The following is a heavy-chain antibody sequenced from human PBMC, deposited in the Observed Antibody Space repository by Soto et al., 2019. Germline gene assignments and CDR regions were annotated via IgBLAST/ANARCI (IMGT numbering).Heavy chain of an antibody. V-gene: IGHV4-31*03. CDR2: IYYSGST. J-gene: IGHJ5*02. Sequence: SETLSLTCTVSGGSISSGGYYWSWIRQHPGKGLEWIGYIYYSGSTYYNPSLKSRVTISVDTSKNQFSLKLSSVTAADTAVYYCASTTVVTHGAYNWFDPWGQGTPVTVSS. CDR3: ASTTVVTHGAYNWFDP. CDR1: GGSISSGGYY. D-gene: IGHD4-17*01.